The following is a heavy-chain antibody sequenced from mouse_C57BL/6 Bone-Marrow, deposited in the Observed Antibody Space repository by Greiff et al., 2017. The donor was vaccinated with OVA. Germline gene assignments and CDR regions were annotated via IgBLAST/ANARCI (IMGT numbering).Heavy chain of an antibody. CDR2: IYPRSGNT. V-gene: IGHV1-81*01. Sequence: QVQLQQSGAELARPGASVKLSCKASGYTFTSYGISWVKQRTGQGLEWIGEIYPRSGNTYYNEKFKGKATLTADKSSSTAYMELRSLTSEDSAVYFCARYIATVVATDAMAYWGQGTSVTVSS. CDR1: GYTFTSYG. J-gene: IGHJ4*01. D-gene: IGHD1-1*01. CDR3: ARYIATVVATDAMAY.